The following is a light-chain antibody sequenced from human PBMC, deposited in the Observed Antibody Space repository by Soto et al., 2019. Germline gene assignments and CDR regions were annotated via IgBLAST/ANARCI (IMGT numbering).Light chain of an antibody. J-gene: IGKJ3*01. CDR3: QQYHNWPVGFT. Sequence: EIVMTQSPATLSVSPGERATLSCRASQSVSSNLAWYQQKPGQAPRLLIYGASTRATGIPARFSGSGSGTEFTLTISSLQSEDFAVYYCQQYHNWPVGFTFGPGTKVDIK. V-gene: IGKV3-15*01. CDR1: QSVSSN. CDR2: GAS.